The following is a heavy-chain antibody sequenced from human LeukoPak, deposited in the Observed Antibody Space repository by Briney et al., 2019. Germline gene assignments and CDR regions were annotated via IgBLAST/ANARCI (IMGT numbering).Heavy chain of an antibody. V-gene: IGHV1-69*13. D-gene: IGHD4-17*01. CDR3: ARDVVDYGDYGDY. CDR1: GYTFTSYG. Sequence: ASVKVSCKASGYTFTSYGISWVRQAPGQGLEWMGGIIPIFGTANYAQKFQGRVTITADESTSTAYMELSSLRSEDTAVYYCARDVVDYGDYGDYWGQGTLVTVSS. CDR2: IIPIFGTA. J-gene: IGHJ4*02.